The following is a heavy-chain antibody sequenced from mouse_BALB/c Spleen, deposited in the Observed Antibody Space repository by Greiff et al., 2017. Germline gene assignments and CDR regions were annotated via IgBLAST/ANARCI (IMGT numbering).Heavy chain of an antibody. CDR1: GFTFSSYT. Sequence: EVHLVESGGGLVKPGGSLKLSCAASGFTFSSYTMSWVRQTPEKRLEWVATISSGGSYTYYPDSVKGRFTISRDNAKNTLYLQMSSLKSEDTAMYYCTRDRGGSPWFAYWGQGTLVTVSA. V-gene: IGHV5-6-4*01. CDR3: TRDRGGSPWFAY. J-gene: IGHJ3*01. CDR2: ISSGGSYT. D-gene: IGHD1-1*02.